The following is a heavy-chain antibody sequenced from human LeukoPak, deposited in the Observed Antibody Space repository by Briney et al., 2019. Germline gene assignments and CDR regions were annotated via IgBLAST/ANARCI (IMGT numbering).Heavy chain of an antibody. V-gene: IGHV4-59*01. J-gene: IGHJ4*02. CDR2: IYYSGST. CDR3: ARGYSSSWAYFDY. CDR1: GGSISSGY. D-gene: IGHD6-13*01. Sequence: PSGTLSLTCTVSGGSISSGYWSWSRQPPGKGLEWIGYIYYSGSTNYNPSLKSRVTISVDTSKNQFSLKLSSVTAADTAVYYCARGYSSSWAYFDYWGQGTLVTVSS.